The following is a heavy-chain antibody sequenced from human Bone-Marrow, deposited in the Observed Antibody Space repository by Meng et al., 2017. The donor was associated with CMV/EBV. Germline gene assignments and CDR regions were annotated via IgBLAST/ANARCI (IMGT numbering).Heavy chain of an antibody. CDR3: AKGPQGGYEQPAYYFDY. Sequence: SETLSLTCAVYGGSFSGYYWSWIRQPPGKGLEWIGEINHSGSTNYNPSLKSRVTISVDTSKNQFSLKLSSVTAADTAVYYCAKGPQGGYEQPAYYFDYWGQGTLVTVSS. CDR2: INHSGST. CDR1: GGSFSGYY. V-gene: IGHV4-34*01. J-gene: IGHJ4*02. D-gene: IGHD3-22*01.